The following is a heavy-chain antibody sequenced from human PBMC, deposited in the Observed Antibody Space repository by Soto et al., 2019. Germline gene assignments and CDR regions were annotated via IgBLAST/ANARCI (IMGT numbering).Heavy chain of an antibody. D-gene: IGHD1-7*01. V-gene: IGHV1-69*13. CDR2: IIPIFGTA. CDR3: ASKKLELAPFDY. J-gene: IGHJ4*02. Sequence: SVKVSCKAPGVTFSSYSICWVRQAPGQGLEWMGGIIPIFGTANYAQKFQGRVTITADESTSTAYMELSSLRSEDTAVYYCASKKLELAPFDYWGQGTLVTVSS. CDR1: GVTFSSYS.